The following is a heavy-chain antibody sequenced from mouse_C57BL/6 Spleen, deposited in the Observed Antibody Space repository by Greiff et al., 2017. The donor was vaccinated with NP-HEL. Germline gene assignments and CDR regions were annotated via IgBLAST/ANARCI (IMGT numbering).Heavy chain of an antibody. J-gene: IGHJ2*01. CDR3: ARRGGPLDY. D-gene: IGHD3-3*01. V-gene: IGHV1-69*01. CDR1: GYTFTSYW. Sequence: QVQLQQPGAELVMPGASVKLSCKASGYTFTSYWMHWVKQRPGQGLKWIGEIDPSDSYTNYNQKFKGKSTLTVDKSSSTAYMQLSSLTSEDSAVYYCARRGGPLDYWGQGTTLTVSS. CDR2: IDPSDSYT.